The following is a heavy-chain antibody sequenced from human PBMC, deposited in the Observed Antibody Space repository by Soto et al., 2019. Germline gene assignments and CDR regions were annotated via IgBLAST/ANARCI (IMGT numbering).Heavy chain of an antibody. J-gene: IGHJ4*02. CDR1: GYSFTTYG. CDR3: ARAGKYDFWSGYDY. V-gene: IGHV1-18*01. CDR2: ISGYNGNT. Sequence: QIQLVQSGAEVEKPGASVKVSCKPSGYSFTTYGIAWVRQAPGQGLEWMGWISGYNGNTHYAQRVQRRVTMTSDTSTSTANMELRSLRSDDTAVYYCARAGKYDFWSGYDYWGQGTLVTVSS. D-gene: IGHD3-3*01.